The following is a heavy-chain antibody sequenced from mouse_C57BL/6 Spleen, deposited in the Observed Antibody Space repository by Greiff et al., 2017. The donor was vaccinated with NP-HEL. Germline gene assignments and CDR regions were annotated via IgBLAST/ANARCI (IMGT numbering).Heavy chain of an antibody. CDR1: GYSITSGYY. CDR2: ISYDGSN. J-gene: IGHJ1*03. Sequence: DVQLQESGPGLVKPSQSLSLTCSVTGYSITSGYYWNWIRQFPGNKLEWMGYISYDGSNNYNPSLKNRISITRDTSKNQFFLKLNSVTTEDTATYYCARLYDGYWYFDVWGTGTTVTVSS. V-gene: IGHV3-6*01. CDR3: ARLYDGYWYFDV. D-gene: IGHD2-3*01.